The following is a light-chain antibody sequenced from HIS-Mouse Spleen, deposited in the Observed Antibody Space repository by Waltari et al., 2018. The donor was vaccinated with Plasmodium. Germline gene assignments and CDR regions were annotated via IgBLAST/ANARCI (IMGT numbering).Light chain of an antibody. Sequence: DIQMTQSPSSRSASVGDRVTITCQASQDISNYLNWYQQKPGKAPKLLIYDASNLETGVPSRFSGSGSGTDFTFTISSLQPEDIATYYCQQYDNLPPLFTFGPGTKVDIK. CDR2: DAS. J-gene: IGKJ3*01. CDR1: QDISNY. CDR3: QQYDNLPPLFT. V-gene: IGKV1-33*01.